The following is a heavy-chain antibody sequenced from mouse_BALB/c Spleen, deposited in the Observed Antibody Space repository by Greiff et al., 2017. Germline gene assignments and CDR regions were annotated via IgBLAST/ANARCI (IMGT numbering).Heavy chain of an antibody. V-gene: IGHV1-4*01. D-gene: IGHD2-3*01. J-gene: IGHJ4*01. CDR2: INPSSGYT. Sequence: QGQLQQSGAELARPGASVKMSCKASGYTFTSYTMHWVKQRPGQGLEWIGYINPSSGYTNYNQKFKDKATLTADKSSSTAYMQLSSLTSEDSAVYYCARVDGGAMDYWGQGTSVTVSS. CDR3: ARVDGGAMDY. CDR1: GYTFTSYT.